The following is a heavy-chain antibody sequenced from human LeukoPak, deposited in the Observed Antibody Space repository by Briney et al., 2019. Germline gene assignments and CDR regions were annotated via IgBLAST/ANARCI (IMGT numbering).Heavy chain of an antibody. CDR2: IWYDGSNK. D-gene: IGHD3-10*02. V-gene: IGHV3-33*01. J-gene: IGHJ6*02. CDR3: AREDDYYVGEEQDYYYYYGMDV. CDR1: GFTFSSYG. Sequence: PGRSLRLSCAASGFTFSSYGMHWVRQAPGKGLEWVAVIWYDGSNKYHADSVKGRFTISRDNSKNTLYLQMNSLRAEDTAVYYCAREDDYYVGEEQDYYYYYGMDVWGQGTTVTVSS.